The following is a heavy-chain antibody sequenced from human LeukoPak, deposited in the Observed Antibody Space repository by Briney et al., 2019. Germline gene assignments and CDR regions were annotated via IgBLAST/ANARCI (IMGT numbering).Heavy chain of an antibody. J-gene: IGHJ5*02. Sequence: ASVKVSCKASGYTFTSYGISWVRQAPGQGLEWMGWISAYNGNTNYAQKLQGGVTMTTDTSTSTAYMELRSLRSDDTAVYYCARDYYNGFGESNNWFDPWGQGTLVTVSS. CDR3: ARDYYNGFGESNNWFDP. CDR1: GYTFTSYG. V-gene: IGHV1-18*01. D-gene: IGHD3-10*01. CDR2: ISAYNGNT.